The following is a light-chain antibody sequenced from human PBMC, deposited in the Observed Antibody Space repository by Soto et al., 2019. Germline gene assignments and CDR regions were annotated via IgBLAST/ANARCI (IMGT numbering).Light chain of an antibody. V-gene: IGKV3-20*01. Sequence: EIELTQSPGTLSLSPGERATLSCRASQSVSSDYLAWYQQKAGQAPRLLLYGASNRATAIPDRFSGSGSGTDFTLTISRLEPEDFAVYSCQQYGSSPYTFGQGTKAEI. CDR3: QQYGSSPYT. CDR2: GAS. CDR1: QSVSSDY. J-gene: IGKJ2*01.